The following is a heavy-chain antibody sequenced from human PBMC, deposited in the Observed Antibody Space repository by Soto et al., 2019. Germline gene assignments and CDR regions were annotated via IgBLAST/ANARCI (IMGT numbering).Heavy chain of an antibody. CDR2: IYPSGGGA. CDR1: GYTFTSYY. V-gene: IGHV1-46*01. Sequence: ASVKVSRKASGYTFTSYYIHWVRQAPGQGLEWMGIIYPSGGGANYAQNFRGRVTMTRDTSTSTVYMELSSLRSDDTAVYYCARELDGGNWFDPWGQGTQVTVSS. J-gene: IGHJ5*02. CDR3: ARELDGGNWFDP. D-gene: IGHD2-15*01.